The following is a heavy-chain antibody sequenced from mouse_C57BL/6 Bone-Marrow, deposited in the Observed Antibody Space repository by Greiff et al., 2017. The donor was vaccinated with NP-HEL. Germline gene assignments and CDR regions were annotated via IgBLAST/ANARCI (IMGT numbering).Heavy chain of an antibody. D-gene: IGHD2-4*01. CDR1: GFTFTDYY. J-gene: IGHJ3*01. Sequence: EVKLVESGGGLVQPGGSLSLSCAASGFTFTDYYMSWVRQPPGKALEWLGFIRNKANGYTTEYSASVKGRFTISRDNSQSILYLKMNALRAEDSATYYCARYYDYDGGAWFAYWGQGTLVTVSA. V-gene: IGHV7-3*01. CDR2: IRNKANGYTT. CDR3: ARYYDYDGGAWFAY.